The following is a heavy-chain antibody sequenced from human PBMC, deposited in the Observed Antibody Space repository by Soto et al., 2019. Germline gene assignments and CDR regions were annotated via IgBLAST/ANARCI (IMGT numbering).Heavy chain of an antibody. V-gene: IGHV1-3*01. CDR3: ARGVIAAAGTGLYWPNWFDP. J-gene: IGHJ5*02. D-gene: IGHD6-13*01. CDR2: INAGNGNT. Sequence: ASVKVSCKASGYTFTSYAMHWVRQAPGQRLEWMGWINAGNGNTRYSQKFQGRVTITRDTSASTAYMELSSLRSEDTAVYYCARGVIAAAGTGLYWPNWFDPWGQGTLVTVSS. CDR1: GYTFTSYA.